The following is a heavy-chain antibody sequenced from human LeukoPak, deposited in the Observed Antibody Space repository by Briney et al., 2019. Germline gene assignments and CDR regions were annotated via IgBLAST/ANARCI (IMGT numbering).Heavy chain of an antibody. Sequence: SETLSLTCAVSGYSISSGYYWGWIRQPPGKGLEWIGSIYHSGSTYYNPSLKSRVTISVDTSKNQFSLKLSSVTAADTAVYYCARHYHYGSGTYRPFDIWGQGTMVTVSS. D-gene: IGHD3-10*01. CDR3: ARHYHYGSGTYRPFDI. CDR1: GYSISSGYY. J-gene: IGHJ3*02. V-gene: IGHV4-38-2*01. CDR2: IYHSGST.